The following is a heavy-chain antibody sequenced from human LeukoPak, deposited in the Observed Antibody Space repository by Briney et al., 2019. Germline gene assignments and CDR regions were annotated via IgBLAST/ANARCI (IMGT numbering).Heavy chain of an antibody. CDR2: INPNSGGT. D-gene: IGHD4-23*01. Sequence: ASVKVSCKASGYTFTGYYMHWVRQAPGQGLEWMGWINPNSGGTNYAQKFQGRVTMTRDTSISTAYMELSRLRSDDTAVYYCARESSTVVNVGAFDIRGQGTMVTVSS. V-gene: IGHV1-2*02. CDR1: GYTFTGYY. CDR3: ARESSTVVNVGAFDI. J-gene: IGHJ3*02.